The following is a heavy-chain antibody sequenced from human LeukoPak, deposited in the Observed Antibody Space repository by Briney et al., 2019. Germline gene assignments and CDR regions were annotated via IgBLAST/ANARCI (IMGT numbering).Heavy chain of an antibody. CDR1: GVSIGSGNYY. Sequence: SETLSLTCSVSGVSIGSGNYYWTWIRQPAGKELEWIGRLSPSGDTFYNPSLKSRVTISVETSKKQFSLHLNSVTAADTAVYYCARGYPFDYWGQGTLVTVSS. V-gene: IGHV4-61*02. J-gene: IGHJ4*02. CDR3: ARGYPFDY. CDR2: LSPSGDT. D-gene: IGHD2-2*01.